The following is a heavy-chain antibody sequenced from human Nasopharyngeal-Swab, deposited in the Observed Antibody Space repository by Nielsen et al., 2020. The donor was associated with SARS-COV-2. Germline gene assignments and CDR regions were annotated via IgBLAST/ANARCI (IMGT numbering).Heavy chain of an antibody. J-gene: IGHJ4*02. CDR3: ARDLNSNYFDY. D-gene: IGHD4-11*01. CDR1: GGTFSSYA. CDR2: IIPIFGTA. Sequence: SVKIPCKASGGTFSSYAISWVRQAPGQGLEWMGGIIPIFGTANYAQKFQGRVTITADESTSTAYMELSSLRSEDTAVYYCARDLNSNYFDYWGQGTLVTVSS. V-gene: IGHV1-69*13.